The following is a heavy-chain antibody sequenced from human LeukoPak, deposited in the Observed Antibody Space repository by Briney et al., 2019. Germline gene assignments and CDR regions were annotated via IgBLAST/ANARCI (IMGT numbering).Heavy chain of an antibody. J-gene: IGHJ6*03. CDR2: IRYDGSNR. V-gene: IGHV3-30*02. Sequence: GGSLRLSCAASGFTFSSYGMHWVRQAPGKGLEWVAFIRYDGSNRYYADSVKGRFTISRDNSKNTLYLQMNSLRAEDTAVYYCAKDGVWIGEKKANMDIWGKGTTV. D-gene: IGHD3-10*01. CDR3: AKDGVWIGEKKANMDI. CDR1: GFTFSSYG.